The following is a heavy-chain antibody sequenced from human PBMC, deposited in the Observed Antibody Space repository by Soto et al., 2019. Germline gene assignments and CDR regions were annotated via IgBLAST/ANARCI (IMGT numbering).Heavy chain of an antibody. CDR3: AHKEFRTSSPFDF. J-gene: IGHJ4*02. V-gene: IGHV2-5*02. CDR2: INWDDDR. Sequence: QITLKESGPALVKPTQTLTLTYTFSGFSLTTNGVGVAWIRQPPGKALEWLALINWDDDRHYNPSLTSRLTITNDTSKNQVVLTMTNMDPVDTATYYCAHKEFRTSSPFDFGGPGILVTVSS. CDR1: GFSLTTNGVG.